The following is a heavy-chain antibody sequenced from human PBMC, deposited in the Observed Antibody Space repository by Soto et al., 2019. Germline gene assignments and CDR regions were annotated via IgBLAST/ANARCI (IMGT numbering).Heavy chain of an antibody. Sequence: XSVKVSCKASGYTFTSYGSGLVRQAPGQGLEWMGWISSYNGNTNYAQKLQGRVTMTTDTSTSTAYMELRSLRSDDTAVYYCARDEGVKYRSSWYESFGSWGQGTLVTVSS. CDR2: ISSYNGNT. CDR3: ARDEGVKYRSSWYESFGS. D-gene: IGHD6-13*01. V-gene: IGHV1-18*01. J-gene: IGHJ5*02. CDR1: GYTFTSYG.